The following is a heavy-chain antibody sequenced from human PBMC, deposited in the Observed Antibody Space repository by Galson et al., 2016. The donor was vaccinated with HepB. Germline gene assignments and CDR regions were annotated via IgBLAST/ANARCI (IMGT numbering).Heavy chain of an antibody. CDR2: IYSGGST. V-gene: IGHV3-66*02. Sequence: SLRLSCAASGFTVSSNYMIWVRQAPGKGPEWVSVIYSGGSTSYADSVKGRFTISRDSSKNTLYLQMNSLRPEDTAVYYCARRSDSLLVVTGDCWGQGTLVTVSS. J-gene: IGHJ4*02. CDR3: ARRSDSLLVVTGDC. D-gene: IGHD2-8*02. CDR1: GFTVSSNY.